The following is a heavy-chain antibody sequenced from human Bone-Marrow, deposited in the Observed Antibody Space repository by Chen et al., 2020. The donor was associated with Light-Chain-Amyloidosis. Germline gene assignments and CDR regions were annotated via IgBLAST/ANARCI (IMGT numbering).Heavy chain of an antibody. Sequence: EVQLVESGGGLIQPGGSLRLSCAASGFTVSSNYMSWVRQAPGKGLEWVSVIYSGGSTYYADSVKGRFTISIDNSKNTLYLQMNSLRAEDTAVYYCARLGYCSGGSCDSYAFDIWGQGTMVTVSS. CDR1: GFTVSSNY. CDR3: ARLGYCSGGSCDSYAFDI. CDR2: IYSGGST. J-gene: IGHJ3*02. D-gene: IGHD2-15*01. V-gene: IGHV3-53*01.